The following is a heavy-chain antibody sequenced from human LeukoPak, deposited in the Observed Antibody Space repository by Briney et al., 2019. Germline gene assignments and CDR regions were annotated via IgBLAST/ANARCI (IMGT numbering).Heavy chain of an antibody. CDR2: IWYDGSNK. V-gene: IGHV3-30*02. D-gene: IGHD3-3*01. J-gene: IGHJ4*02. Sequence: PGGSLRLSCAASGFTFSNYGLHWVRQAPGKGLEWVAVIWYDGSNKYYADSVKGRFTISRDNSKNTLYLQMNSLRAEDTAVYYCAKDQAYYDFWSGLDYWGQGTLVTVSS. CDR1: GFTFSNYG. CDR3: AKDQAYYDFWSGLDY.